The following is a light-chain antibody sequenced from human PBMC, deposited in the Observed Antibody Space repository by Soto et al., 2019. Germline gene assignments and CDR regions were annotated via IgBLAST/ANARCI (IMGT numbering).Light chain of an antibody. CDR2: DAS. CDR3: QQYNSYSQT. CDR1: QSISSW. J-gene: IGKJ1*01. Sequence: DIQITPSPTTLSASLRDRVTLTCRASQSISSWLAWYQQKPGKAPNLLIYDASALESGVPSRFSGSGSGTEFTLTIGSLQPDDFATYYCQQYNSYSQTFGQGTIVDIK. V-gene: IGKV1-5*01.